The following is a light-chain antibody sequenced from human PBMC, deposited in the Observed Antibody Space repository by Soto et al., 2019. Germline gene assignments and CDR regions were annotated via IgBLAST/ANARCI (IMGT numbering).Light chain of an antibody. Sequence: EFVLTQSPGTLSLSPGERATLSCRASQSVSSYLAWYQQKPGQAPRLLIYDASNRATGIPARFSGSGSGTDFTLTISSLEPEDFAVYYCQQRSNWPQITFGQGTRLEIK. J-gene: IGKJ5*01. CDR1: QSVSSY. V-gene: IGKV3-11*01. CDR3: QQRSNWPQIT. CDR2: DAS.